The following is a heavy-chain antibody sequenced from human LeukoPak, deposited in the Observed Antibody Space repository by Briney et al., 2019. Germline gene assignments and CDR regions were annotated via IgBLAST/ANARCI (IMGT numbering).Heavy chain of an antibody. CDR3: ARSPDDGDYFDY. V-gene: IGHV2-70*04. D-gene: IGHD4-17*01. CDR2: IDWDDDK. CDR1: GFSLSTSEMR. Sequence: SGPTLVNPTQTLTLTCTVSGFSLSTSEMRASWIRQPPGKALEWLARIDWDDDKFYSTSLKTRLTISKDTSKNQVVLTMTNMDPVDTATYYCARSPDDGDYFDYWGQGTLVTVSS. J-gene: IGHJ4*02.